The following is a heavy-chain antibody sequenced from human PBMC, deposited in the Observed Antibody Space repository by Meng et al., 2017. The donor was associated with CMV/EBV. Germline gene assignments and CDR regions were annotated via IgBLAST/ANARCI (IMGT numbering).Heavy chain of an antibody. CDR3: AKFGTTGTTGVDY. D-gene: IGHD1-1*01. J-gene: IGHJ4*02. V-gene: IGHV3-23*01. CDR1: GFTFSSYA. CDR2: ISGSGGST. Sequence: GGSLRLSCAASGFTFSSYAMGWVRQAPGKGLEWVSGISGSGGSTYYADAVKGRFTISRDNSKNTLYMQMNSLRAEDRAVYYCAKFGTTGTTGVDYWGQGTLVTVSS.